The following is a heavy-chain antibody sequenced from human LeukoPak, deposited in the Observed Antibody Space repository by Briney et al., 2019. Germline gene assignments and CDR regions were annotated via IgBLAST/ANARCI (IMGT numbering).Heavy chain of an antibody. J-gene: IGHJ3*01. CDR2: IIPIFGTA. CDR3: ARDPAVGGYDLTGG. D-gene: IGHD5-12*01. V-gene: IGHV1-69*13. Sequence: SVKVSCKASGGTFSSYAISWVRQAPGQGLEWMGGIIPIFGTANYAQKFQGRVTITADESTSTAYMELSSLSSEDTAVYYCARDPAVGGYDLTGGWGQGTMVTVSS. CDR1: GGTFSSYA.